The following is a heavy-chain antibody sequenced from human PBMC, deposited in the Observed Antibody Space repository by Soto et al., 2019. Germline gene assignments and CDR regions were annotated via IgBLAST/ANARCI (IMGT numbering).Heavy chain of an antibody. CDR1: GYTFTGYY. CDR2: INPNSGGT. Sequence: QVQLVQSGAEVKKPGASVKVSCKASGYTFTGYYMHWVRQAPGQGLEWTGWINPNSGGTNYAQKFQGWVTMTRDTSISTADMELSRLGSDDTAVYYCARGVCCPHGEGMDVWGQGTTVTVSS. J-gene: IGHJ6*02. D-gene: IGHD3-10*01. CDR3: ARGVCCPHGEGMDV. V-gene: IGHV1-2*04.